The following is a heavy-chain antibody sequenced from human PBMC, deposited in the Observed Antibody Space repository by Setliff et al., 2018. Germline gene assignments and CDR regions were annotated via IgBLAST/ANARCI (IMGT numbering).Heavy chain of an antibody. CDR3: ARDGGMGMIKGYYYGLDV. CDR1: GFTISGYG. V-gene: IGHV3-30*02. J-gene: IGHJ6*02. Sequence: QSGGSLRLSCVGSGFTISGYGMHWVRQAPGKGLECVAFIRYDGSNKYYANSVKGRFTISRDNAKNSLYLQMNSLRAEDTAVYYCARDGGMGMIKGYYYGLDVWGQGTSVTVSS. CDR2: IRYDGSNK. D-gene: IGHD3-16*01.